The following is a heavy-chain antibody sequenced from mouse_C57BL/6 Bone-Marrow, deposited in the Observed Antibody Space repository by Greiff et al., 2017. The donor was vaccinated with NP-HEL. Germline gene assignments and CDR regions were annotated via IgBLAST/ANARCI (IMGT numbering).Heavy chain of an antibody. Sequence: VMLVESGGGLVQPGGSLKLSCAASGFTFSDYYMYWVRQTPEKRLEWVAYISNGGGSTYYPDTVKGRFTISRDNAKNTLYLQMSRLKSEDTAMYYCARRSDYYYAMDYWGQGTSVTVSS. J-gene: IGHJ4*01. CDR2: ISNGGGST. V-gene: IGHV5-12*01. CDR3: ARRSDYYYAMDY. CDR1: GFTFSDYY.